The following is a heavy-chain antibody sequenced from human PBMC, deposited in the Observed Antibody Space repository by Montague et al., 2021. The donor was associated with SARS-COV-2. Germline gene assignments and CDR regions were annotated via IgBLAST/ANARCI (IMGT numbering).Heavy chain of an antibody. V-gene: IGHV4-59*01. CDR1: SGSISSYY. CDR2: IYYSGRT. Sequence: SEPLSLTCTVPSGSISSYYWSWIRQPPGKGLEWIGYIYYSGRTNYNPSLKSRVTISVDTSKNQLSLKLSSVTAADTAVYYCARGAGYSSSWYLAFEIWGQGTRVTVSS. D-gene: IGHD6-13*01. CDR3: ARGAGYSSSWYLAFEI. J-gene: IGHJ3*02.